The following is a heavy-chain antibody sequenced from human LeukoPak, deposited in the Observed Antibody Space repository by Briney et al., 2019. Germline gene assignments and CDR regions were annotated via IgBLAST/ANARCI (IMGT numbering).Heavy chain of an antibody. CDR2: ISSSSSYI. CDR1: GFTFSSYS. V-gene: IGHV3-21*04. Sequence: GGSLRLSCAASGFTFSSYSMNWVRQAPGKGLEWVSSISSSSSYIYYADSVKGRFTISRDNAKNSLYLQMNSLRAEDTAVYYCAKSLRITMIVIDAFDIWGQGTMVTVSS. D-gene: IGHD3-22*01. J-gene: IGHJ3*02. CDR3: AKSLRITMIVIDAFDI.